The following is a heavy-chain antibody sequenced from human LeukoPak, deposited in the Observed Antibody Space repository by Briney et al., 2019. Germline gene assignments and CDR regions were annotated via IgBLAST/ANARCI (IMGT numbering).Heavy chain of an antibody. CDR1: GGSIRSYY. J-gene: IGHJ4*02. D-gene: IGHD6-13*01. CDR3: ARAAYGSTYLFDS. Sequence: SETLSLTCTVSGGSIRSYYWSWIRQPPGEGLEWIAYIYYSGSTNYNPSLKSRVTISVDTSKNQFSLKVTSVTAADTAIYYCARAAYGSTYLFDSWGQGTLVTVSS. CDR2: IYYSGST. V-gene: IGHV4-59*01.